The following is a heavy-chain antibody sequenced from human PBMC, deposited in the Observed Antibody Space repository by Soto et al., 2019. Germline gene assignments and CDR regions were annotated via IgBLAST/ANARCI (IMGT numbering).Heavy chain of an antibody. V-gene: IGHV3-23*01. Sequence: GGSLRLSCAASGFTFSSYAMSWVRQAPGKGLEWVSAISGSGGSTYYADSVKGRFTISRDNSKNTLYLQMNSLRAEDTAVYYSAKVLSSSWDYYYYGRDVWGKGTTVTVSS. CDR1: GFTFSSYA. D-gene: IGHD6-13*01. CDR2: ISGSGGST. CDR3: AKVLSSSWDYYYYGRDV. J-gene: IGHJ6*04.